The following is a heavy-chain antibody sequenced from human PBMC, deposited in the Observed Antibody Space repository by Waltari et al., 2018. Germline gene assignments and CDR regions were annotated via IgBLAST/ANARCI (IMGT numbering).Heavy chain of an antibody. CDR1: GYTFTGYY. V-gene: IGHV1-2*02. CDR2: INPNSGGT. J-gene: IGHJ6*03. CDR3: ARENYDFWSGYYRYYYYYMDV. D-gene: IGHD3-3*01. Sequence: QVQLVQSGAEVKKPGASVKVSCKASGYTFTGYYMHWVRQAPGQGLEWMGWINPNSGGTNYAQKFQGRVTMTRDTSISTAYMELSRLRSDDTAVYSCARENYDFWSGYYRYYYYYMDVWGKGTTVTISS.